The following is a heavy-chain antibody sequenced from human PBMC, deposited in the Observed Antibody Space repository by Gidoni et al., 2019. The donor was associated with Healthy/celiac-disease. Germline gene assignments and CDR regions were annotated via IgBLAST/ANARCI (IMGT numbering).Heavy chain of an antibody. Sequence: EVQLVESGGGLIQPGGSLRLSCAASGFTVSSNYMSWVRQAPGKGLEWVSVIYSGGSTYYADSVKGRFTISRDNSKNTLYLQMNSLRAEDTAVYYCARDSSFFSNLTIFGVVITDYYYGMDVWGQGTTVTVSS. J-gene: IGHJ6*02. V-gene: IGHV3-53*01. CDR2: IYSGGST. CDR3: ARDSSFFSNLTIFGVVITDYYYGMDV. CDR1: GFTVSSNY. D-gene: IGHD3-3*01.